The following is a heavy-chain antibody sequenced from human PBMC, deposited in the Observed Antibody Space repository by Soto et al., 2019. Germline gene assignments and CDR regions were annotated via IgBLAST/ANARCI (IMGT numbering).Heavy chain of an antibody. Sequence: QLQLQESGSGLVKPSQTLSLTCAVSGGSISSGGYSWSWIRQPPGKGLEWIGYIYHSGSTYYNPSLKSRATTTVDRSKYHFALKLSSVTVSDTAVYYCARVPTPWGQGTLGTVSS. J-gene: IGHJ5*02. CDR3: ARVPTP. CDR1: GGSISSGGYS. V-gene: IGHV4-30-2*01. CDR2: IYHSGST.